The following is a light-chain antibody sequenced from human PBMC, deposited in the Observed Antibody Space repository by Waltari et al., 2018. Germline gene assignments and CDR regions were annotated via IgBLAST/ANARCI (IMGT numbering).Light chain of an antibody. CDR3: CSYAGSSPHVV. CDR2: GGS. CDR1: RSDGGSDKF. V-gene: IGLV2-23*01. Sequence: QSALTQPASVSGSPGQSITISCTGSRSDGGSDKFVSWYQQYPGKAPKLMIYGGSQRPSGVSNRFSGSKSGNAASLTISRLRAEDEADYFCCSYAGSSPHVVFGGGTKLTVL. J-gene: IGLJ2*01.